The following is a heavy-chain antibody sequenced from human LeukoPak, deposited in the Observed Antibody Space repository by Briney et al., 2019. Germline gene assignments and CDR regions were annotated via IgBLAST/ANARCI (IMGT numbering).Heavy chain of an antibody. Sequence: PGGSLTLSCAASGFTFSSYAMSWVRQAPGKGLEWVSPISGSGSSTYYADSEKGRFTISRDNSKNTLYLQMTSLRAEDTAVYYCAKGVAVASPYYFDYWGQGTLVTVSS. CDR3: AKGVAVASPYYFDY. J-gene: IGHJ4*02. CDR1: GFTFSSYA. D-gene: IGHD6-19*01. V-gene: IGHV3-23*01. CDR2: ISGSGSST.